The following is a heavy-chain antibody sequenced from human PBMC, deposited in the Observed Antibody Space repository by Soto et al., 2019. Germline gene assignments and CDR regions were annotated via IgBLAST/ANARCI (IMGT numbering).Heavy chain of an antibody. J-gene: IGHJ4*02. CDR2: IYYSGST. CDR1: GGSISSYY. D-gene: IGHD6-13*01. CDR3: ARRYGTVFDY. Sequence: SETLSLTCTVSGGSISSYYWSWIRQPPGKGLEWIGYIYYSGSTNYNPSLKSRVTISVDTSKNQFPLKLSSVTAADTAVYYCARRYGTVFDYWGQGTLVTVSS. V-gene: IGHV4-59*01.